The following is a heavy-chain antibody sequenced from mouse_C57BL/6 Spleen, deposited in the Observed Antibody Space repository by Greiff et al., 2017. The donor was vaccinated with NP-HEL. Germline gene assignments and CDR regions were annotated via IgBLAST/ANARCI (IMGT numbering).Heavy chain of an antibody. CDR1: GFNIKDDY. Sequence: EVQLQESGAELVRPGASVKLSCTASGFNIKDDYMHWVKQRPEQGLEWIGWIDPENGDTEYASKFQGKATITADTSSNTAYLQLSSLTSEDTAVYYCTKGDYYGRRGPYYYAMDYWGQGTSVTVSS. D-gene: IGHD1-1*01. CDR3: TKGDYYGRRGPYYYAMDY. CDR2: IDPENGDT. V-gene: IGHV14-4*01. J-gene: IGHJ4*01.